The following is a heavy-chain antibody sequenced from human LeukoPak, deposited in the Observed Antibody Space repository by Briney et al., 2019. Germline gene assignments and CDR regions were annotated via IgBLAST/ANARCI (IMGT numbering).Heavy chain of an antibody. J-gene: IGHJ4*02. CDR1: GGSFSGYY. V-gene: IGHV4-34*01. D-gene: IGHD3-22*01. Sequence: SETLSLTCAVYGGSFSGYYWSWIRQPRGKGLEWSGEINHSGSTNYNPSLKSRVTISVDTSKNQFSLKLSSVTAADTAVYYCARSSTKTYYYDSSGYYNWGQGTLVTVSS. CDR3: ARSSTKTYYYDSSGYYN. CDR2: INHSGST.